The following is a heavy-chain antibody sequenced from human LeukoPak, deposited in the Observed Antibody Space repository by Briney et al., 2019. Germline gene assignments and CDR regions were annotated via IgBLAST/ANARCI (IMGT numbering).Heavy chain of an antibody. CDR3: ARDHVKLTSSFHPFDAFDV. CDR1: GYTFTSYA. V-gene: IGHV7-4-1*02. CDR2: INTNTGNP. Sequence: ASVKVSCKASGYTFTSYAMNWVRQAPGQGLEWMGWINTNTGNPTYAQGFTGRFVFSFDTSVSTAYLQISSLKAEDTAVYYCARDHVKLTSSFHPFDAFDVWGQGTLVTVSS. D-gene: IGHD2-2*01. J-gene: IGHJ3*01.